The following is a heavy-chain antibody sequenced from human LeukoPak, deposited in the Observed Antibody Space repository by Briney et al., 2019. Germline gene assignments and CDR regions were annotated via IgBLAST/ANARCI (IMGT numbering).Heavy chain of an antibody. V-gene: IGHV3-53*01. CDR3: ARDRVDTAIFEADY. Sequence: GGSLRLSCAASGFTVSNNYMSWVRQAPGKGLEWVSAIYGGGNTYYADSVKGRFTISRDSSKKTVYLQMNSLRAEDTAVYYCARDRVDTAIFEADYWGQGTLVTVSS. D-gene: IGHD5-18*01. CDR2: IYGGGNT. CDR1: GFTVSNNY. J-gene: IGHJ4*02.